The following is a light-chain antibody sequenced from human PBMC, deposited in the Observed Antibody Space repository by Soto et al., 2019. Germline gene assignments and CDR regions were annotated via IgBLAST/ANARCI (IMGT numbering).Light chain of an antibody. CDR3: SSYAGSSNV. CDR2: EVN. V-gene: IGLV2-8*01. CDR1: SSDVGGYNY. J-gene: IGLJ1*01. Sequence: ALTHPPSASGSPRQSVAISCTGTSSDVGGYNYVSWYQQHPGKAPKLMIYEVNKRPSGVPDRFSGSKSGNTASLTVSGLQAEDEADYYCSSYAGSSNVFGTGTKVTVL.